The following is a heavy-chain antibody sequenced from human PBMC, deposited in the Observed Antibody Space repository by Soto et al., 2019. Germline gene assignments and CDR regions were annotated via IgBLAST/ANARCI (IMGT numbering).Heavy chain of an antibody. CDR3: ARLPYYDSTSY. V-gene: IGHV4-39*01. CDR1: GGSISSSGYY. D-gene: IGHD3-22*01. J-gene: IGHJ4*02. Sequence: SETLSLTCNGSGGSISSSGYYWGWIRQPPGKGLEWIGSIYFSGSAYYDPSTYYNPSLKSRVTISVDTSKNQFSLNLGSVTGADTAVYYCARLPYYDSTSYWGQGARVT. CDR2: IYFSGSAYYDPST.